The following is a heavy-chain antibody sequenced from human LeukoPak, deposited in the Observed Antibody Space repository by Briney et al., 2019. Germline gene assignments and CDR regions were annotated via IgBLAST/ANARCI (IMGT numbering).Heavy chain of an antibody. CDR1: GGSISSYY. CDR2: IFYSGST. CDR3: ARALYYYDSSGPLPLK. J-gene: IGHJ4*02. Sequence: SETLSLTCTVSGGSISSYYWSWIRQPPGKGLEWIGYIFYSGSTNYNPSLKGRVNISVDTSKNQFSLNLSSVTAADTAVYYCARALYYYDSSGPLPLKWGQGTLVTVSS. V-gene: IGHV4-59*01. D-gene: IGHD3-22*01.